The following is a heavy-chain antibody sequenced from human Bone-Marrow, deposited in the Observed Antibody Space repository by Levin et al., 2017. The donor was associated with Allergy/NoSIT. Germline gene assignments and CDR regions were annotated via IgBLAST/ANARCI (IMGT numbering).Heavy chain of an antibody. CDR3: AKDTASSSSGIGAFDI. CDR2: ISWNSGSI. J-gene: IGHJ3*02. Sequence: GGSLRLSCAASGFTFDDYAMHWVRQAPGKGLEWVSGISWNSGSIGYADSVKGRFTISRDNAKNSLYLQMNSLRAEDTALYYCAKDTASSSSGIGAFDIWGQGTMVTVSS. D-gene: IGHD6-6*01. V-gene: IGHV3-9*01. CDR1: GFTFDDYA.